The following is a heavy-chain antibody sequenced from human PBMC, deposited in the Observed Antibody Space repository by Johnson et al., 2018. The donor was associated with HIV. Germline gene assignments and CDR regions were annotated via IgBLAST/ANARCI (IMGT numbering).Heavy chain of an antibody. CDR3: AKGGLDCSSTSCPHVGPGIAAASVDAFDI. CDR2: ISYDGSNK. V-gene: IGHV3-30*18. Sequence: VQLVESGGGVVQPGRSLRLSCAASGFTFSSYGMHWVRQAPGKGLEWVAVISYDGSNKYYADSVKGRFTISRDNSKNTLYLQMNSLRDEDTAVYYCAKGGLDCSSTSCPHVGPGIAAASVDAFDIWGQGTMVTVSS. D-gene: IGHD2-2*01. J-gene: IGHJ3*02. CDR1: GFTFSSYG.